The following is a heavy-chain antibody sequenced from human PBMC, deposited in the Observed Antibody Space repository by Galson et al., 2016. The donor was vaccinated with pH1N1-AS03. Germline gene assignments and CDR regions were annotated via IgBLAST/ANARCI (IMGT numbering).Heavy chain of an antibody. CDR1: GFTFSDYW. CDR2: ITSDGSTP. J-gene: IGHJ4*02. V-gene: IGHV3-74*03. CDR3: ARGRFLDWFPDDY. Sequence: SLGLSCAASGFTFSDYWMHWVRQAPGKGLVWVSGITSDGSTPTYADSVQGRFTISRDNAKNTLYLQMSSLRVEDTAVYFCARGRFLDWFPDDYWGQGTLVTVSS. D-gene: IGHD3/OR15-3a*01.